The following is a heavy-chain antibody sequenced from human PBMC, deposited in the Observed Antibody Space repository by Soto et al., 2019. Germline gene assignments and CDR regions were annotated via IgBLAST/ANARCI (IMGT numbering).Heavy chain of an antibody. CDR2: IYYSGST. V-gene: IGHV4-59*08. CDR1: GGSISSYY. CDR3: ARHESYSSGWYWFDP. D-gene: IGHD6-19*01. J-gene: IGHJ5*02. Sequence: PSETLSLTCTVSGGSISSYYWSWIRQPPGKGLEWIGYIYYSGSTNYNPSLKSRVTISVDTSKNQFSLKLSSVTAADTAVYYCARHESYSSGWYWFDPWGQGTLVTVSS.